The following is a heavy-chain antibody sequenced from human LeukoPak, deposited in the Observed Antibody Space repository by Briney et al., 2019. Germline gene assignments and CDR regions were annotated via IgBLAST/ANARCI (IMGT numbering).Heavy chain of an antibody. J-gene: IGHJ6*02. Sequence: SETLSLTCTVSGGSISSYYWSWIRQPPGKGLEWIGYIYTSGSTNYNPSLKSRVTILVDTSKNQFSLKLSSVTAADTAVYYCARWKPGYSYGPQYYYYGMDVWGQGTTVTVSS. CDR1: GGSISSYY. D-gene: IGHD5-18*01. CDR2: IYTSGST. V-gene: IGHV4-4*09. CDR3: ARWKPGYSYGPQYYYYGMDV.